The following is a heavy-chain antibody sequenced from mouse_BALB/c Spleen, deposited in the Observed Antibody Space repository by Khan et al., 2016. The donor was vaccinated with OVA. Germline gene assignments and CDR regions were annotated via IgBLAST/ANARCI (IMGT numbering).Heavy chain of an antibody. J-gene: IGHJ4*01. V-gene: IGHV2-9*02. D-gene: IGHD2-3*01. CDR2: IWAGGDT. CDR1: GFSLTTYG. Sequence: QVQLKESGPGLVAPSQSLSITCTVSGFSLTTYGVHWVRQPPGKGLEWLGVIWAGGDTNYNSALMSRLSISKDNPKSQVFLEINSLQTADTAMYYCSRFYDGYYYTVDYWGQGTSVTVSS. CDR3: SRFYDGYYYTVDY.